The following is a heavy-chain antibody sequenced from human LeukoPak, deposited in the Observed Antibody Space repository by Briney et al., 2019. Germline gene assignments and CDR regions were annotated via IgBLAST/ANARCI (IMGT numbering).Heavy chain of an antibody. CDR2: ISYDGSNK. D-gene: IGHD3-10*01. CDR1: GFTFGSYA. Sequence: GGSLRLSCAATGFTFGSYAMHWVRQAPGKGLEWVAVISYDGSNKYYADSVKGRFTISGDNSKNTLYLQMNSLRAEDTAVYYCARDEFGELSPFDYWGQGTLATVSS. V-gene: IGHV3-30-3*01. CDR3: ARDEFGELSPFDY. J-gene: IGHJ4*02.